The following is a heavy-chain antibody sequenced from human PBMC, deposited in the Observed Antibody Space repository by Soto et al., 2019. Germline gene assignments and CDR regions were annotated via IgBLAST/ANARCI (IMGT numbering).Heavy chain of an antibody. Sequence: QVQLQQWGAGLLKPSETLSLTCAVYGGSFSGYYWSWIRQPPGKGLECIGEINHSGSTNYNPSLKSRVTISVDTSKNQFSLKLSSVTAADTAVYYCARGRATEIHYYYYMDVWGKGTTVTVSS. J-gene: IGHJ6*03. CDR3: ARGRATEIHYYYYMDV. CDR1: GGSFSGYY. V-gene: IGHV4-34*01. CDR2: INHSGST.